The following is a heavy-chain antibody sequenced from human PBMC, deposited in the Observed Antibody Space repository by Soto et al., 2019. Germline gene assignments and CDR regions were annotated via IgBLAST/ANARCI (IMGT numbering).Heavy chain of an antibody. CDR3: ARPQGRSTSLEIYYYYYYGMDV. CDR2: IIPISGTA. J-gene: IGHJ6*02. D-gene: IGHD2-2*01. Sequence: QVQLVQSGAEVKKPGSSVKVSCKASGGTFSSYAISWVRQAPGQGLEWMGGIIPISGTANYAQKFQGRVTITADESTSTAYMELSSLRSEDTAVYYCARPQGRSTSLEIYYYYYYGMDVWGQGTTVTVSS. V-gene: IGHV1-69*01. CDR1: GGTFSSYA.